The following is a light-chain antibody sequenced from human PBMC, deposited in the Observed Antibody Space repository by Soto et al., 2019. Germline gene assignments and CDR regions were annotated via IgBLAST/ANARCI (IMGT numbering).Light chain of an antibody. CDR3: CSYAGSSTFVV. V-gene: IGLV2-23*03. CDR1: SSDVGSYNL. Sequence: TGXSSDVGSYNLVSWYQQHPGKAPKLMIYEGSKRPSGVSNRFSGSKSGNTASLTISGLQAEDEADYYCCSYAGSSTFVVFGGGTKLTVL. CDR2: EGS. J-gene: IGLJ2*01.